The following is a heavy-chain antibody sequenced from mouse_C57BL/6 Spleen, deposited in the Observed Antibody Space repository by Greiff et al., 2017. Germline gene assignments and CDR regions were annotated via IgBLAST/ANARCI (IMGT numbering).Heavy chain of an antibody. CDR1: GYTFTDYN. CDR3: ARRDDYDGRGFAY. D-gene: IGHD2-4*01. V-gene: IGHV1-22*01. CDR2: INPNNGGT. J-gene: IGHJ3*01. Sequence: SGPELVKPGASVKMSCKASGYTFTDYNMHWVKQSHGKSLEWIGYINPNNGGTSYNQKFKGKATLTVNKSSSTAYMELRSLTSEDSAVYYCARRDDYDGRGFAYWGQGTLVTVSA.